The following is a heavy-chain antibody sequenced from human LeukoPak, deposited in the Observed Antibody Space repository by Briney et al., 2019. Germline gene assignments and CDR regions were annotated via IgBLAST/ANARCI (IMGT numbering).Heavy chain of an antibody. D-gene: IGHD5-18*01. Sequence: SVKVSCKASGGTFSSYAISWVRQAPGQGLEWMGGIIPIFGTANYAQKFLGRVTITADESTSTAYMELSSLRSEDTAVYYCARDPGDTAMVFMDVWGQGTTVTVSS. CDR1: GGTFSSYA. CDR3: ARDPGDTAMVFMDV. V-gene: IGHV1-69*13. J-gene: IGHJ6*02. CDR2: IIPIFGTA.